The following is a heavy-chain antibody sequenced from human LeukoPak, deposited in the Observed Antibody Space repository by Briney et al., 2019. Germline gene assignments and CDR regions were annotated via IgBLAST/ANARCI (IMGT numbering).Heavy chain of an antibody. CDR2: ISSSSSYI. CDR1: GFTFSSYS. D-gene: IGHD3-22*01. CDR3: ARDLQYYYDSSGYYIFDY. Sequence: GGSLRLSCAASGFTFSSYSMNWVRQAPGKGLEWVSSISSSSSYIYYADSVKCRFTISRDNAKNSLYLQMNSLRAEDTAVYYCARDLQYYYDSSGYYIFDYWGQGTLVTVSS. J-gene: IGHJ4*02. V-gene: IGHV3-21*01.